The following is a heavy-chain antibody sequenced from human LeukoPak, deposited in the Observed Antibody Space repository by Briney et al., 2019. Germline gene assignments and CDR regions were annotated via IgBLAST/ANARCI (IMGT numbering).Heavy chain of an antibody. CDR2: INHSGST. D-gene: IGHD1-26*01. CDR3: ASYSGSYYWFDP. Sequence: SETLSLTCAVYGGSFSGYYWSWIRQPPGKGLEWIGEINHSGSTNYNPSLKSRVTISVDTSKNQFSLKLSSVTAADTAVYYCASYSGSYYWFDPWGQRTLVTVSS. J-gene: IGHJ5*02. CDR1: GGSFSGYY. V-gene: IGHV4-34*01.